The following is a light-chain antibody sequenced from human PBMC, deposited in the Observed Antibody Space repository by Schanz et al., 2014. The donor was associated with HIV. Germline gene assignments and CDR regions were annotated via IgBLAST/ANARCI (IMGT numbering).Light chain of an antibody. J-gene: IGLJ3*02. CDR2: STH. CDR3: VLHMGGGVWV. CDR1: SGSVSTSYY. V-gene: IGLV8-61*01. Sequence: QTVVTQEPSFSVSPGGTVTLTCGLSSGSVSTSYYPSWYQQTPGQSPRPLIYSTHSRHSGVPDRFSGSILGNKAALTITGAQADDESDYYCVLHMGGGVWVFGGGTKLTVL.